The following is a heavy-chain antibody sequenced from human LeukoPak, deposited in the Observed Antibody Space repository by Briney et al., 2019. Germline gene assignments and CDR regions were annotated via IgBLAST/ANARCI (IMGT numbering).Heavy chain of an antibody. CDR1: GGTFSSYA. D-gene: IGHD6-19*01. Sequence: SVKVSCKASGGTFSSYAISWVRQAPGQGLEWMGGITPIFGTANYAQKFQGRVTITADESTSTAYMELSSLRSEDTAVYYCARDGHHSSGSGGWFDPWGQGTLVTVSS. J-gene: IGHJ5*02. CDR3: ARDGHHSSGSGGWFDP. CDR2: ITPIFGTA. V-gene: IGHV1-69*01.